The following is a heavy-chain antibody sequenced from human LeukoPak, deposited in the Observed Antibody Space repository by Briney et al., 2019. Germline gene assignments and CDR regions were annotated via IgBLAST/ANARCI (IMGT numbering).Heavy chain of an antibody. J-gene: IGHJ4*02. V-gene: IGHV3-64D*06. CDR2: ISSNGRDT. D-gene: IGHD6-25*01. Sequence: TGGSLRLSCSASEFTFGIYAMLWVRQAPGKGLEYVSAISSNGRDTYYAASVRGRFSISRVNSNNTLYLQMSSLRPEDTAMYYCARLAAAGHSDYWGQGALVAVSS. CDR3: ARLAAAGHSDY. CDR1: EFTFGIYA.